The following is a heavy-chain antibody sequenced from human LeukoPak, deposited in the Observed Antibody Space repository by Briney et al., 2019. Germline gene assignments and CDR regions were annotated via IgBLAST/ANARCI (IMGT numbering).Heavy chain of an antibody. CDR3: ARAAGNDAFDI. CDR2: INPNNGGT. D-gene: IGHD1-1*01. V-gene: IGHV1-2*02. CDR1: GYTFTDYY. J-gene: IGHJ3*02. Sequence: ASVKVSCKASGYTFTDYYMNWVRQAPGQGFEWMGWINPNNGGTNYAQKFQGRVTMTRDTSSGTTYMELSRLRSDDTAVYYCARAAGNDAFDIWGQGTMVTVSS.